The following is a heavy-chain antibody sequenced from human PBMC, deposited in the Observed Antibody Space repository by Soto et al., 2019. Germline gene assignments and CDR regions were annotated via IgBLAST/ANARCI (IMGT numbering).Heavy chain of an antibody. CDR1: CYTFSNYG. Sequence: QLQLVQSGVQVKTPGASVKVSCKASCYTFSNYGFTWVRQAPGQGLEWMGWISAYNGRSDYAERFQGRISMTTDTSTSTGYMEPRSLRSDDTAVYYCARLVVSHLYYVDYWGQGSLVTVSS. CDR3: ARLVVSHLYYVDY. V-gene: IGHV1-18*01. CDR2: ISAYNGRS. D-gene: IGHD3-16*02. J-gene: IGHJ4*02.